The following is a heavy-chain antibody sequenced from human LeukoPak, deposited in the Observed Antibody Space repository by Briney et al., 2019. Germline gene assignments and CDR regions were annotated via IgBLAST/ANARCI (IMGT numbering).Heavy chain of an antibody. CDR2: IYYSGST. D-gene: IGHD3-22*01. CDR1: GASFSSSTYY. CDR3: ARDIGYYDSSGYYYD. J-gene: IGHJ4*02. Sequence: PSETLSLTCTVSGASFSSSTYYWGWIRQPPGKGLEWIGSIYYSGSTYYNPSLKSRVTISVDTSKNQFSLKLSSVTAADTAVYYCARDIGYYDSSGYYYDWGQGTLVTVSS. V-gene: IGHV4-39*07.